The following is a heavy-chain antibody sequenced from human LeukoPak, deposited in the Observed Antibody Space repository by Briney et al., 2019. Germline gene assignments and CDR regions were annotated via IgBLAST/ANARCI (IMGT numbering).Heavy chain of an antibody. CDR1: GYTFTSYD. D-gene: IGHD6-19*01. CDR2: MSPNSGTT. CDR3: ARPYYSSGFFEGDWYFDL. J-gene: IGHJ2*01. Sequence: ASVKVSCKASGYTFTSYDINWVRQATGQGLEWMGWMSPNSGTTAYAQNFQGRVTMTRNTSINTAYMELSSLGSEDTAVYFCARPYYSSGFFEGDWYFDLWGRGTLVTVSS. V-gene: IGHV1-8*01.